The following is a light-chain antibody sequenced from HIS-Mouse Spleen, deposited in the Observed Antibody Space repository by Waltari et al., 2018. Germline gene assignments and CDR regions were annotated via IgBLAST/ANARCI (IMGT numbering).Light chain of an antibody. J-gene: IGKJ3*01. V-gene: IGKV4-1*01. CDR3: QVWDSSSDRV. CDR1: QSVLYSSNNKNY. Sequence: DIVMTQSPDSLAVSLGERATINCKSSQSVLYSSNNKNYLAWYQQKPGQPPKLLIYWASTRESGVPDRFSGSGSGTDFTLTISSLQAEDVAVYYCQVWDSSSDRVFGTGT. CDR2: WAS.